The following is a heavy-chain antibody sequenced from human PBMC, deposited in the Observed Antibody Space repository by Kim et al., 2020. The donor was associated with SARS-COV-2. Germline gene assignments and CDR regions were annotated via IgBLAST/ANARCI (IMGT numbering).Heavy chain of an antibody. CDR2: IYYSGST. Sequence: SETLSLTCTVSGGSISSGGYYWSWIRQHPGKGLEWIGYIYYSGSTYYNPSLKSRVTISVDTSKNQFSLKLSSVTAADTAVYYCARAGYVNGYAFDIWGQGTMVTVSS. CDR1: GGSISSGGYY. D-gene: IGHD2-2*03. J-gene: IGHJ3*02. V-gene: IGHV4-31*03. CDR3: ARAGYVNGYAFDI.